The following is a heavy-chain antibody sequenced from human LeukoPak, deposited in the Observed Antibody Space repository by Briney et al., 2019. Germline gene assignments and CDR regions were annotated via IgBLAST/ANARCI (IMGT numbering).Heavy chain of an antibody. CDR2: VKPDGSEK. CDR1: GFTLSSYW. CDR3: VRTTYGDY. Sequence: SGGSLRLSCAASGFTLSSYWMTWVRQAPRKGLEWVAAVKPDGSEKYYVDSVKGRFTISRDNAKNSLYLQLSSLRAEDTAVYYCVRTTYGDYWGQGTLVTASS. V-gene: IGHV3-7*02. D-gene: IGHD1-1*01. J-gene: IGHJ4*02.